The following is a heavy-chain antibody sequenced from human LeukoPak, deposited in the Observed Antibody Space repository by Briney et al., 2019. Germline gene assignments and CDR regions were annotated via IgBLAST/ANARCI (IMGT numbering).Heavy chain of an antibody. CDR2: IYYSGST. CDR3: VRGGHYYGSGLDY. V-gene: IGHV4-59*01. Sequence: SETLSLTCTVSGVSISNYYWSWIRLPPGKGLEWIGYIYYSGSTNYNPSLKSRVTMSVDTSKNQFSLRLTSVTAGDTAVYYCVRGGHYYGSGLDYWGQGTLVTVSS. D-gene: IGHD3-10*01. J-gene: IGHJ4*02. CDR1: GVSISNYY.